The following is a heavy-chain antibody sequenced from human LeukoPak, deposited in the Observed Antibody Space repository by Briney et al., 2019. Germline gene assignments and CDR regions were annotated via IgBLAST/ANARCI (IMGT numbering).Heavy chain of an antibody. CDR2: TSRSGDIT. J-gene: IGHJ4*02. V-gene: IGHV3-23*01. CDR3: ATEGFYY. Sequence: GGSLRLSCAASGAAFTKYGMKWVRQAAGAGLGYISGTSRSGDITHYADSVKGRFTISRDNVQNTLYLQMNSLRADDTALYYCATEGFYYWGPGTQVTVSS. CDR1: GAAFTKYG.